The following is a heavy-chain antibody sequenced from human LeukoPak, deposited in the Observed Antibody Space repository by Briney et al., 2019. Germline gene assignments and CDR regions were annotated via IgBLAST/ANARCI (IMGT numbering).Heavy chain of an antibody. CDR3: AKNYYGSGSYYNAGAFDI. V-gene: IGHV3-21*01. CDR1: GFTFKTYS. D-gene: IGHD3-10*01. J-gene: IGHJ3*02. Sequence: GGSLRLSCAASGFTFKTYSMAWVRHAPGKGLEWVASISTTNNHIYYADSVKGRFTISRDNAENSLYLQMTSLRAEDTAVYYCAKNYYGSGSYYNAGAFDIWGQGTMVTVSS. CDR2: ISTTNNHI.